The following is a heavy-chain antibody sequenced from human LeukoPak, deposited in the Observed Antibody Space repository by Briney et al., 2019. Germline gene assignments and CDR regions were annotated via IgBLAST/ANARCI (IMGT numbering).Heavy chain of an antibody. J-gene: IGHJ5*02. D-gene: IGHD1-26*01. CDR2: INPNSGGT. CDR1: GYTFTGYY. V-gene: IGHV1-2*02. Sequence: GASVKVSCKASGYTFTGYYMHWVRQAPGQGLEWMGWINPNSGGTNYAQKFQGRVTMTRDTSISTAYMELSRLRSDDTAVYYCARDGSYKYNWFDPWGQGTLVTVSS. CDR3: ARDGSYKYNWFDP.